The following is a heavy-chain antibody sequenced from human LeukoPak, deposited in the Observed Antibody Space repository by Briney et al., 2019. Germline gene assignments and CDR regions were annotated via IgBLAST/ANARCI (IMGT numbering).Heavy chain of an antibody. J-gene: IGHJ5*02. CDR1: GYTFTGYY. D-gene: IGHD2-2*01. Sequence: GASVKVSCKASGYTFTGYYMHWVRQAPGQGLEWMGRINPNSGGTNYAQKFQGRVTMTRDTSISTAYMELSRLRSDDTAVYYCARKIRRYCSSTSCQNWSDPWGQGTLVTVSS. CDR3: ARKIRRYCSSTSCQNWSDP. CDR2: INPNSGGT. V-gene: IGHV1-2*06.